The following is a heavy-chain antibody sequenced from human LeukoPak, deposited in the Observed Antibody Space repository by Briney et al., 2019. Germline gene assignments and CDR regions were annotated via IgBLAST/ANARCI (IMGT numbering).Heavy chain of an antibody. J-gene: IGHJ4*02. CDR3: ARDYDGFDY. V-gene: IGHV3-53*01. CDR1: GFTVSSNS. D-gene: IGHD3-22*01. Sequence: GGSLRLSCAASGFTVSSNSMSWVRQAPAQGLEWVSVIYSGGDTYYADSVKGRFTTSRDNSKNTLYLQMNSLRAEDTAVYYCARDYDGFDYWGQGTLVTVSS. CDR2: IYSGGDT.